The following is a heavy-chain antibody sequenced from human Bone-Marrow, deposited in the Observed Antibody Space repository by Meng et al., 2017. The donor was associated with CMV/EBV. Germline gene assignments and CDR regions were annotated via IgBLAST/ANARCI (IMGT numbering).Heavy chain of an antibody. V-gene: IGHV1-8*02. CDR3: TRGRGSTHKGNWFDP. CDR1: GGTFSNCT. J-gene: IGHJ5*02. CDR2: MNPNSGNT. Sequence: ASVKVSCKASGGTFSNCTINWVRQATGQGLEWMGWMNPNSGNTGYAQKFQGRVTMTRNTSINTAYMDLSSLRSEDTAIYYCTRGRGSTHKGNWFDPWGQGTLVTVSS. D-gene: IGHD3-10*01.